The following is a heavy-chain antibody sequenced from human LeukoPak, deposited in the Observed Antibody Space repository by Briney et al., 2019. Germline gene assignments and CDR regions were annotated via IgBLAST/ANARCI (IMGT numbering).Heavy chain of an antibody. CDR3: AREDSGSYGREMFDY. V-gene: IGHV4-39*01. CDR2: IYYSGST. Sequence: PSETLSLTCTVSGGSISSSSYYWGWIRQPPGKGLEWIGSIYYSGSTYYNPSLKSRVTISVDTSKNQFSLKLSSVTAADTAVYYCAREDSGSYGREMFDYWGQGTLVTVSS. CDR1: GGSISSSSYY. J-gene: IGHJ4*02. D-gene: IGHD1-26*01.